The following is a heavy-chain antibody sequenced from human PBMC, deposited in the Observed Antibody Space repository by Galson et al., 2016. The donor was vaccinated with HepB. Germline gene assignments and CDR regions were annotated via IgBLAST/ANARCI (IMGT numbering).Heavy chain of an antibody. J-gene: IGHJ6*02. V-gene: IGHV3-33*01. CDR3: ARSNYDILTGFRYGLDV. Sequence: SLRLSCAASGFTFSSYGMHWVRQAPGKGLEWVAITWYDGTEKYYADPVKGRFTISKDKSKNTLYLQMTSLRGEDTAVYYCARSNYDILTGFRYGLDVWGQGTTVTVSS. CDR2: TWYDGTEK. D-gene: IGHD3-9*01. CDR1: GFTFSSYG.